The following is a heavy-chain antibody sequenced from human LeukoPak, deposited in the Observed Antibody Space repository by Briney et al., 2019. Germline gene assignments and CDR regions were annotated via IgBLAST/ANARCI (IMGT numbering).Heavy chain of an antibody. V-gene: IGHV4-34*01. CDR1: GGSFSGYY. CDR2: INHSGST. D-gene: IGHD5-18*01. CDR3: ARAGRWIQLWRRYWYFDL. J-gene: IGHJ2*01. Sequence: PSETLSLTCAVYGGSFSGYYWSWIRQPPGKGLEWIGEINHSGSTNYNPSLKSRVTISVDTSKNQFSLKLSSVTAADTAVYYCARAGRWIQLWRRYWYFDLWGRGTLVTVSS.